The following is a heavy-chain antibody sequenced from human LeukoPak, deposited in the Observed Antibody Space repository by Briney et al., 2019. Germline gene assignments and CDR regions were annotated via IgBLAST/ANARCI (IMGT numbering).Heavy chain of an antibody. Sequence: GGSLRLSCAASGFTFSSYAMSWVRQAPGKGLEWVSAISGSGGSTYCADSVKGRFTISRDNSKNTLYLQMNSLRAEDTAVYYCAKDNYDSSGYYSGDYWGQGTLVTVSS. V-gene: IGHV3-23*01. CDR2: ISGSGGST. CDR1: GFTFSSYA. D-gene: IGHD3-22*01. CDR3: AKDNYDSSGYYSGDY. J-gene: IGHJ4*02.